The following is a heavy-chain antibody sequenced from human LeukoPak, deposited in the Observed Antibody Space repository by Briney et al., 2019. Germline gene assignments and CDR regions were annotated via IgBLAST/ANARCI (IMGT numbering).Heavy chain of an antibody. Sequence: GASVKVSCKASGGTFSTHAISWVRQAPGQGLEWMGGLIPIFALANYAQKFQGRLTITADESTNTAYLELCSPRFEDTAVYYCARAECSTTNCHTRIRNYYMDVWGTGTPVTVSS. D-gene: IGHD2-2*01. J-gene: IGHJ6*03. V-gene: IGHV1-69*13. CDR2: LIPIFALA. CDR1: GGTFSTHA. CDR3: ARAECSTTNCHTRIRNYYMDV.